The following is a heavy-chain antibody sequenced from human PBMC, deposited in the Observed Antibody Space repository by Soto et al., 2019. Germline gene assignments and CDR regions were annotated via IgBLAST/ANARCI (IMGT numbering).Heavy chain of an antibody. Sequence: GGSLRLSCAASGFTFSSYAMSWVRQAPGKGLEWVSAISGSGGSTYYADSVKGRFTISRDNSKNTLYLQMNSLRAEDTAVYYCAKQYCTNGVCYTGYYYYMDVWGKGTTVTVSS. CDR2: ISGSGGST. CDR1: GFTFSSYA. D-gene: IGHD2-8*01. V-gene: IGHV3-23*01. CDR3: AKQYCTNGVCYTGYYYYMDV. J-gene: IGHJ6*03.